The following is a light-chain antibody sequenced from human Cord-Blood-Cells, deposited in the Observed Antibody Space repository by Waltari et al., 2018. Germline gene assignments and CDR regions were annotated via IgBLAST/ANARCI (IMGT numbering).Light chain of an antibody. Sequence: DIHMTQSPASLSACGGERVTITCRASQSISSYLNWYQQKPEQAPKLLSYAASSLQSGVASRFSGSGSGTDFTLAISSLQPEEFSPYFRQQIYSTPRTFGQGIKVEIK. CDR2: AAS. J-gene: IGKJ1*01. CDR3: QQIYSTPRT. CDR1: QSISSY. V-gene: IGKV1-39*01.